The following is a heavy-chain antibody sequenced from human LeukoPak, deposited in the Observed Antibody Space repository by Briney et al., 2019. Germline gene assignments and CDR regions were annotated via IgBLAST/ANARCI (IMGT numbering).Heavy chain of an antibody. CDR2: IYYSGST. Sequence: SETLSLTCTVSGGSISSGGYYWSWIRQHPGKGLEWIGYIYYSGSTYSNPSLKSRVTISVDTSKNQFSLKLSSVTAADTAVYYCARDGRITGTSSWGQGTLVTVSS. CDR1: GGSISSGGYY. J-gene: IGHJ5*02. V-gene: IGHV4-31*03. D-gene: IGHD1-7*01. CDR3: ARDGRITGTSS.